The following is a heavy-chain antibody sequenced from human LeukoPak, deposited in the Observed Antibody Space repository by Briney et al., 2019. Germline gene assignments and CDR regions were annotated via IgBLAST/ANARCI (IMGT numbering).Heavy chain of an antibody. CDR3: ASSPIGFDYRGVVDY. D-gene: IGHD5-12*01. CDR1: GGSFSGYY. Sequence: SETLSLTCAVYGGSFSGYYWSWIRQPPGKGLEWIGEINHSGSTNYNPSLKSRVTISVDTSKNQFSLKLSSVTAADTAVYYCASSPIGFDYRGVVDYWGQGTLVTVSS. J-gene: IGHJ4*02. CDR2: INHSGST. V-gene: IGHV4-34*01.